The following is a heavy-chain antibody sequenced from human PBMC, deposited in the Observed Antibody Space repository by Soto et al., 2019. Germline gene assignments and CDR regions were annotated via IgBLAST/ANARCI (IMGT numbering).Heavy chain of an antibody. J-gene: IGHJ4*02. D-gene: IGHD3-9*01. CDR1: GFTFSDYY. V-gene: IGHV3-11*01. CDR2: ISSSGSPI. CDR3: AKDLWYFDWLSPALANDY. Sequence: PGGSLRLSCAASGFTFSDYYMTWIRQAPGKGLEWVSYISSSGSPIYYADSVKGRFTISRDNAKNSLYLQMNSLRAEDTAVYYCAKDLWYFDWLSPALANDYWGQGTLVTAPQ.